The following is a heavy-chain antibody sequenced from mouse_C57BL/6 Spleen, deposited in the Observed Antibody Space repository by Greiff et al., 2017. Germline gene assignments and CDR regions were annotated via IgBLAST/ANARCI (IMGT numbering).Heavy chain of an antibody. CDR2: IRNLAYSI. CDR1: GFTFSDYG. Sequence: VQLVESGGGLVQPGGSLKLSCAASGFTFSDYGMAWVRQAPRKGPEWVAFIRNLAYSIYYADTVTGRFTISRENAKNTLYLEMSSLRSEDTAMYYWARHAAAYYSNSDAMDYWGQGTSVTVSS. D-gene: IGHD2-5*01. CDR3: ARHAAAYYSNSDAMDY. V-gene: IGHV5-15*01. J-gene: IGHJ4*01.